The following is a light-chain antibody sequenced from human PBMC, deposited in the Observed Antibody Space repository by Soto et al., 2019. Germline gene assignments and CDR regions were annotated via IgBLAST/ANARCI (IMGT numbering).Light chain of an antibody. CDR1: SSDVGSYNY. CDR2: GVS. CDR3: SSYTDSSTL. J-gene: IGLJ1*01. V-gene: IGLV2-14*01. Sequence: QSVLTQPASVSGSPGQSITISCTGTSSDVGSYNYVSWYQQHPGKAPKLMIYGVSDRPSGIPSRFSGSKSGNTASLTISGLQTEDEADYYCSSYTDSSTLFGTGTKLTVL.